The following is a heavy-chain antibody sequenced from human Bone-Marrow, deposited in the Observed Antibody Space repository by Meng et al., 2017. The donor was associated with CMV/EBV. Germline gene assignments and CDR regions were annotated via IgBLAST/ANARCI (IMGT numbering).Heavy chain of an antibody. CDR1: GYTFTSYY. CDR3: ATAHGIVDAFDI. Sequence: ASVKVSCKASGYTFTSYYMHWVRQAPGQGLEWMGWISAYNGNTNYAQKLQGRVTMTTDTSTSTAYMELRSLRSDDTAVYYCATAHGIVDAFDIWGQGTMGTVSS. V-gene: IGHV1-18*04. CDR2: ISAYNGNT. J-gene: IGHJ3*02. D-gene: IGHD1-1*01.